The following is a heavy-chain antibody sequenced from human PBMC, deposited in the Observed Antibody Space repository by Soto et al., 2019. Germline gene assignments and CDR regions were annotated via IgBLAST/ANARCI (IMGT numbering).Heavy chain of an antibody. V-gene: IGHV2-5*01. CDR3: AHTWGSAFDY. Sequence: QITLKESGPTLVEPTQTLTLTCTYSGFSLRTTGVGVGWIRQPPGKALEWLGIIYWNDDKPYSPSLKNRFTLTSDISKSQVVLTMTNMDPVDTATDYGAHTWGSAFDYWGQGTLVIVSS. CDR2: IYWNDDK. J-gene: IGHJ4*02. CDR1: GFSLRTTGVG. D-gene: IGHD3-16*01.